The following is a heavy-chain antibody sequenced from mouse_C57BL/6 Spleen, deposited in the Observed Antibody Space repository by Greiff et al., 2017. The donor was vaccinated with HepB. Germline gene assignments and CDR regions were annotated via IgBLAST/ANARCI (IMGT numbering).Heavy chain of an antibody. D-gene: IGHD1-1*01. J-gene: IGHJ4*01. V-gene: IGHV2-2*01. CDR3: ARRKGDYYGSSYYAMDY. Sequence: VKLMESGPGLVQPSQSLSITCTVSGFSLTSYGVHWVRPSPGKGLEWLGVIWSGGSTDYNAAFISRLSISKDNSKSQVFFKMKSLQADDTAIYYCARRKGDYYGSSYYAMDYWGQGTSVTVSS. CDR1: GFSLTSYG. CDR2: IWSGGST.